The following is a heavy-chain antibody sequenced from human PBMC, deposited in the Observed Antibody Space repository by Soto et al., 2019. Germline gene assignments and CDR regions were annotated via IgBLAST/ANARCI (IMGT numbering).Heavy chain of an antibody. CDR1: GGSISSYY. CDR2: IYYSGST. Sequence: SETLSLTCTVSGGSISSYYWSWIRQPPGKGLEWIGYIYYSGSTNYNPSLKSRVTISVDTSKNQFSLKLSSVTAADTAVYYCARSYYQPLGRFDPWGQGTLVTVSS. V-gene: IGHV4-59*01. CDR3: ARSYYQPLGRFDP. D-gene: IGHD1-26*01. J-gene: IGHJ5*02.